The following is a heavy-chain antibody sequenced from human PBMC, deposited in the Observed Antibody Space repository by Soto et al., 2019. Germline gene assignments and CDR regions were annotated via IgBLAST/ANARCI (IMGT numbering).Heavy chain of an antibody. CDR1: GYTFTSYG. CDR3: ARDWTAAGTFDY. J-gene: IGHJ4*02. V-gene: IGHV1-18*01. Sequence: QVQLGQSGSEVKKPGASVKVSCKASGYTFTSYGISWVRQAPGQGLEWMGWISAYNGNTNYAQKLQGRVTMTTDTATSTAYMELRRLRSDDTAVYYCARDWTAAGTFDYLGAGTLVTFSS. D-gene: IGHD6-13*01. CDR2: ISAYNGNT.